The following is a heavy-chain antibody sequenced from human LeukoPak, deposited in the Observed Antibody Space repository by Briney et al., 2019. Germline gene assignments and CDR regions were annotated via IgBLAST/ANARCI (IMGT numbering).Heavy chain of an antibody. CDR1: GGSISSSSYY. CDR3: ARTYVDYDILTGYLPGNYYFDY. CDR2: IYYSGST. V-gene: IGHV4-39*01. J-gene: IGHJ4*02. Sequence: PSETLSLTCTVSGGSISSSSYYWGWIRQPPGKGLEWIGSIYYSGSTYYNPSLRSRVTMSVDTSKNQFSLKLSSVTAADTAVYYCARTYVDYDILTGYLPGNYYFDYWGQGTLVTVSS. D-gene: IGHD3-9*01.